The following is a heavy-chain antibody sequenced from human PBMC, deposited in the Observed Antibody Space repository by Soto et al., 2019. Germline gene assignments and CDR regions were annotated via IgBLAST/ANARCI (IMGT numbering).Heavy chain of an antibody. CDR1: GFTFSDYY. D-gene: IGHD3-22*01. J-gene: IGHJ6*02. Sequence: GGSLRLSCAASGFTFSDYYMSWIRQAPGKGLEWVSYISSSSSYTNYADSVKGRFTISRDNAKNSLYLQMNSLRAEDTAVYYCARGGDNYYDSRGYYYGMDVWGQGTTVTVSS. CDR2: ISSSSSYT. V-gene: IGHV3-11*05. CDR3: ARGGDNYYDSRGYYYGMDV.